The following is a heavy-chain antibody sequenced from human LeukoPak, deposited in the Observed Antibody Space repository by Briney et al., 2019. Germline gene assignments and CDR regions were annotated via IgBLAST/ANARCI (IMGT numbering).Heavy chain of an antibody. Sequence: SGGSLRLSCAASGFSFSNYGMNWVRQAPGKGLEWVSGITGCGGSTYYAGSVKGRFTISRDNSKNTLYLQVNSLRAEDTAVYYCAKDDGLIMFSSWGQGTLVTVSS. CDR2: ITGCGGST. CDR3: AKDDGLIMFSS. V-gene: IGHV3-23*01. CDR1: GFSFSNYG. J-gene: IGHJ5*02. D-gene: IGHD3-16*01.